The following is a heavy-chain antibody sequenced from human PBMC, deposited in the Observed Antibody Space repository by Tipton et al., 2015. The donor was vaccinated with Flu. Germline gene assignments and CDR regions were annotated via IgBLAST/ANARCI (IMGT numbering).Heavy chain of an antibody. J-gene: IGHJ5*02. CDR3: ARHFKTQWLGVDTAMVADWFDP. CDR2: IYYSGST. Sequence: TLSLTCTVSGGSISSSSYYWGWIRQPPGKGLEWIGSIYYSGSTYYNPSLKSRVTISVDTSKNQFSLKLSSVTAADTAVYYCARHFKTQWLGVDTAMVADWFDPWGQGTLVTVSS. CDR1: GGSISSSSYY. D-gene: IGHD5-18*01. V-gene: IGHV4-39*01.